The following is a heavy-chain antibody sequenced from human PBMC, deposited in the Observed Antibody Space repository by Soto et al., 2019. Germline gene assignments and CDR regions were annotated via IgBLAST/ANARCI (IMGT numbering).Heavy chain of an antibody. CDR3: ARDRSNSGFDY. J-gene: IGHJ4*02. CDR1: GYSISSGYY. CDR2: IYHSGST. D-gene: IGHD2-2*01. V-gene: IGHV4-38-2*02. Sequence: SETLSLTCTVSGYSISSGYYWGWIRQPPGKGLEWIGSIYHSGSTYYNPSLKSRVTISVDTSKNQFSLKLGSVTAADTAVYYCARDRSNSGFDYWGQGTLVTVSS.